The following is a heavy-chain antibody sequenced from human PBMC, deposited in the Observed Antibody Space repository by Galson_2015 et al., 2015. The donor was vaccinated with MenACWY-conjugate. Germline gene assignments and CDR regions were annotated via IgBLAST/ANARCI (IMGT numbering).Heavy chain of an antibody. D-gene: IGHD2-21*02. CDR3: ARINGDYAVGI. CDR2: IWFDGSKT. Sequence: SLRLSCAASGFTFSRYGMHWVRQAPGRGLEWVATIWFDGSKTYYTEYVKGRFTISRDNSKNTLYLEMNSLRAEDTAVYYCARINGDYAVGIWGQGTVVTVSS. CDR1: GFTFSRYG. J-gene: IGHJ3*02. V-gene: IGHV3-33*01.